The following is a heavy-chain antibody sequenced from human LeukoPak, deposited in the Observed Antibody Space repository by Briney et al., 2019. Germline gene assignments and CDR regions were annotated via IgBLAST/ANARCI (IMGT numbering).Heavy chain of an antibody. J-gene: IGHJ4*02. CDR3: ARINYRPIIKFFDF. Sequence: GASVKVSCKASGYSVNAYNMHWVRQAPGQGLEWMGWINHKSGGANYAQKFQGRVTMTTDTSTSTAYMELRSLRSDDTAVYYCARINYRPIIKFFDFWGQGTLVTVSS. CDR1: GYSVNAYN. V-gene: IGHV1-2*02. D-gene: IGHD4-11*01. CDR2: INHKSGGA.